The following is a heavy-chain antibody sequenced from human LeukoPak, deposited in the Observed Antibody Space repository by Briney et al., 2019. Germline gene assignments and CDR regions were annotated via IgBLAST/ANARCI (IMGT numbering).Heavy chain of an antibody. V-gene: IGHV3-21*01. CDR1: GFTFSSYS. CDR2: ISSSSSYI. D-gene: IGHD2/OR15-2a*01. J-gene: IGHJ6*02. CDR3: ASYLTSIPSGMDV. Sequence: GGSLRLSCAASGFTFSSYSVNWVRQAPGKGLEWVSSISSSSSYIYYADSVKGRFTISRDNGKNTLYLQMNSLRAEDTAVYYCASYLTSIPSGMDVWGQGTTVTVSS.